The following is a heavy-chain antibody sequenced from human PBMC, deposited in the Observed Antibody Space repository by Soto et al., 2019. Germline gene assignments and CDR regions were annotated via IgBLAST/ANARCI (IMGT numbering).Heavy chain of an antibody. Sequence: QITLKEFGPTLVKPTQPLTLTCTFSGFSLSTSGVGGGWIRQPPGKALEWLALIYWDDDKRYSPSLMSRLTITKDTSKNQVVLTVTNMDPVDTATYFCAHRRVDVEFDFWGQGTLVTVSS. CDR3: AHRRVDVEFDF. D-gene: IGHD2-2*03. V-gene: IGHV2-5*02. CDR2: IYWDDDK. J-gene: IGHJ4*02. CDR1: GFSLSTSGVG.